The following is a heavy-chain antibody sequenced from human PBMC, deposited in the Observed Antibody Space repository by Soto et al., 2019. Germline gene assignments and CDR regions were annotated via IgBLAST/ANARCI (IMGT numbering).Heavy chain of an antibody. J-gene: IGHJ4*02. CDR1: GYTFTNSW. D-gene: IGHD4-17*01. Sequence: GESLKISCKASGYTFTNSWIGWVRQMPGKGLEWMGIIYPGDSDTRYSPSFQGQVTISADKSISTAYLQWSSLKASDTAMYYCARRDYGDYHTIDYWGQGTLVTVSS. CDR3: ARRDYGDYHTIDY. CDR2: IYPGDSDT. V-gene: IGHV5-51*01.